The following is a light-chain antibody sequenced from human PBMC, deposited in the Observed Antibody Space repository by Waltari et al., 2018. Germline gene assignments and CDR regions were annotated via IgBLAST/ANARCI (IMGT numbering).Light chain of an antibody. V-gene: IGLV4-69*01. CDR1: SGHNNNA. CDR2: VNSDGRH. Sequence: QPVLTQPPSASASLGASVKLTCTLSSGHNNNAIAWHPQQPETGPRFLLKVNSDGRHSKRDGIPVRFSGSISGTEWYLIISSLQSEDEAEYYCQTWGTGTWVFGGGTRLTVL. J-gene: IGLJ3*02. CDR3: QTWGTGTWV.